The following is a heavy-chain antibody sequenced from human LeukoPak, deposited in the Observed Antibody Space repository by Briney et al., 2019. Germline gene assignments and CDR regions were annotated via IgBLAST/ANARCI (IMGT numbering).Heavy chain of an antibody. Sequence: SVKVSCKASGGTFVRDAISWVRQAPGQGLEWMGRIIPIHGLANFAQKFQDRVTFTAYASTSTAYMELSSLRSEDTAVYYCARDRLAYCGGDCSLPPYYFDYWGQGTLVTVSS. CDR1: GGTFVRDA. CDR3: ARDRLAYCGGDCSLPPYYFDY. CDR2: IIPIHGLA. D-gene: IGHD2-21*02. V-gene: IGHV1-69*04. J-gene: IGHJ4*02.